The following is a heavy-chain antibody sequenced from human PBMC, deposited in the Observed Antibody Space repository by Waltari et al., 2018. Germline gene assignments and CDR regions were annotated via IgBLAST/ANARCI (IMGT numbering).Heavy chain of an antibody. D-gene: IGHD2-21*02. J-gene: IGHJ6*03. CDR3: ARPRGDSSYYYYYYMDV. CDR2: IYQSVST. V-gene: IGHV4-38-2*02. CDR1: GYSISSGYY. Sequence: QVQLQESGPGLVKPSETLSLTCTVSGYSISSGYYWGWIRQPPGKGLEWIGSIYQSVSTYYNPSLKIRVTISVDTSKNQFSLKLSSVTAADTAVYYCARPRGDSSYYYYYYMDVWGKGTTVTVSS.